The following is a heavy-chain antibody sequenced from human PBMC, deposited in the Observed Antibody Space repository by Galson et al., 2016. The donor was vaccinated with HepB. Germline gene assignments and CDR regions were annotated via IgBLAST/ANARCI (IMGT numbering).Heavy chain of an antibody. D-gene: IGHD2-21*02. CDR3: AKDAILGCGRDCYVDY. CDR1: GFTFNNYG. J-gene: IGHJ4*02. Sequence: SLRLSCAASGFTFNNYGMHWVRQAPGKGLGWVAGISYDGTNTYYADSVKGRFTISRANSKNTLYLQMNSLRAEDKAVYFCAKDAILGCGRDCYVDYWGQGTLVTVSS. CDR2: ISYDGTNT. V-gene: IGHV3-30*18.